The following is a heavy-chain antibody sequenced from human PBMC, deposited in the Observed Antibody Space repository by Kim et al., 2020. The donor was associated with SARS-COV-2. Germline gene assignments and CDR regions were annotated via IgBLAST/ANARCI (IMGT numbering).Heavy chain of an antibody. V-gene: IGHV4-59*08. D-gene: IGHD2-15*01. CDR3: ARLRIYGGTRWEFDS. J-gene: IGHJ4*02. CDR1: GGSIGSYY. Sequence: SETLSLTCTVSGGSIGSYYWSWIRQPPEKGLEWIAYINLSGNTNYNPSLRSRVTISVDSSKNQFFLTLSSVTAADTAVYSCARLRIYGGTRWEFDSWGQGTLLTVSS. CDR2: INLSGNT.